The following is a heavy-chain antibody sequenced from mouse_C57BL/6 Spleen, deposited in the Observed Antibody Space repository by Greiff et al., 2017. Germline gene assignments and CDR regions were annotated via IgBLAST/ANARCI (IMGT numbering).Heavy chain of an antibody. J-gene: IGHJ3*01. CDR2: IYPGDGDT. Sequence: VQLQQSGPELVKPGASVKISCKASGYAFSSSWMNWVKQRPGKGLEWIGRIYPGDGDTNYNGKFKGKATLTADKSSSTAYMQLSSLTSEDSAVYFCALVYYDYAWFADWGQGTLVTVSA. V-gene: IGHV1-82*01. CDR1: GYAFSSSW. CDR3: ALVYYDYAWFAD. D-gene: IGHD2-4*01.